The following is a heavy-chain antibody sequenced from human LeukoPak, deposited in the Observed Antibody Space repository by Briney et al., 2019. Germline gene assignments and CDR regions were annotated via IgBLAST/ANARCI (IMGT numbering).Heavy chain of an antibody. D-gene: IGHD6-19*01. V-gene: IGHV3-23*01. CDR3: AKRGAVAGTLGHDY. J-gene: IGHJ4*02. CDR1: GFTFSSYA. Sequence: PGGSLRLSCAASGFTFSSYAMSWVRQAPGKGLEWVSGISGSGGSTYYADSVKGRLTISRDNSKNTLYLQMNSLRAEDTAEYYCAKRGAVAGTLGHDYWGQGTLVTVSS. CDR2: ISGSGGST.